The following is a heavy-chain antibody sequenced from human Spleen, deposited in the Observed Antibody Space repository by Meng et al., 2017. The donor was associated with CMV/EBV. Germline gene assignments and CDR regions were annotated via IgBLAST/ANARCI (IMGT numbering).Heavy chain of an antibody. Sequence: GGSLRLSCAASGFTVSSNYMTWVRQAPGKGLEWVSLIYSGGRTYYADSVKGRFTISRDNSKNTLYLQMNSLRAEDTAVYYCASNFWSMYYPFENWGQGTLVTVSS. CDR1: GFTVSSNY. J-gene: IGHJ4*02. CDR2: IYSGGRT. D-gene: IGHD3-3*01. V-gene: IGHV3-53*01. CDR3: ASNFWSMYYPFEN.